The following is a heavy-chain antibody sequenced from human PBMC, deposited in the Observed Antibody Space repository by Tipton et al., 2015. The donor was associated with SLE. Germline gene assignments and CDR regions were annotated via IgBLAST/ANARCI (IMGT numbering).Heavy chain of an antibody. V-gene: IGHV3-23*01. CDR3: AKTFGTIDPFEY. J-gene: IGHJ4*02. Sequence: SLRLSCAASGFTFNTHGMSWLRQAPGKGLEWVSAITDSGDGANYADSVKGRFTMSRDNSKNTLHLQMNSLRAEDTATYYCAKTFGTIDPFEYWGQGTLVTVSS. D-gene: IGHD3-16*01. CDR2: ITDSGDGA. CDR1: GFTFNTHG.